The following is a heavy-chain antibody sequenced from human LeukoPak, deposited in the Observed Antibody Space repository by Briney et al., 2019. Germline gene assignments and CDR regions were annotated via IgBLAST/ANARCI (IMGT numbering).Heavy chain of an antibody. V-gene: IGHV4-61*02. D-gene: IGHD2-2*01. Sequence: PSQTLSLTCTVSGGSISSGSYYWSWIRQPAGKGLEWIGRIYTSGSTNYNPSLKSRVTISVDTSKNQFSLKLSSVTAADTAVYYCARSCSSTSCSFDYWGQGTLVTVSS. J-gene: IGHJ4*02. CDR1: GGSISSGSYY. CDR2: IYTSGST. CDR3: ARSCSSTSCSFDY.